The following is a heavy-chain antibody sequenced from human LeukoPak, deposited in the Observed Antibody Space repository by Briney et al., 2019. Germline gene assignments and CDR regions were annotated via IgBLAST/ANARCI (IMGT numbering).Heavy chain of an antibody. D-gene: IGHD3-10*01. J-gene: IGHJ3*02. CDR2: INPNSGGT. CDR3: ARDLPRGAFDI. Sequence: ASVKVSCKASGYTFTGYYMHWVRQAPGQGLEWMGWINPNSGGTNYAQKFQGRVTMTRDMSTSTVYMELSSLRSEDTAVYYCARDLPRGAFDIWGQGTMVTVSS. CDR1: GYTFTGYY. V-gene: IGHV1-2*02.